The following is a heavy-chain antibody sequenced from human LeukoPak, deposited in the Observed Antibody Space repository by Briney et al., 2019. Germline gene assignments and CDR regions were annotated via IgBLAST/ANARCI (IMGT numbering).Heavy chain of an antibody. Sequence: ASVKVSCKASGYTFTSYYMHWVRQAPGQGLEWMGIINPSGGSTSYAQKFQGRVTMTRDMSTSTVYMELSSLRPEDTAVYYCAKKVGNWDLFDYWGQGTLVTVSS. CDR1: GYTFTSYY. D-gene: IGHD7-27*01. J-gene: IGHJ4*02. CDR2: INPSGGST. CDR3: AKKVGNWDLFDY. V-gene: IGHV1-46*01.